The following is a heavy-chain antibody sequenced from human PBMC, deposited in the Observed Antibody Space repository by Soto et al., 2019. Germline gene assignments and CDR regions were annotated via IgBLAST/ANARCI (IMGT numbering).Heavy chain of an antibody. V-gene: IGHV3-21*01. CDR3: ARRIAAAGKYYYYGMDV. CDR1: RFTFSSYS. J-gene: IGHJ6*02. CDR2: ISSSSSYI. D-gene: IGHD6-13*01. Sequence: GGSVRLSCAASRFTFSSYSMNWVRQAPGKGLEWVSSISSSSSYIYYADSVKGRFTISRDNAKNSLYLQMNSLRAEDTAVYYCARRIAAAGKYYYYGMDVWGQGTTVTVSS.